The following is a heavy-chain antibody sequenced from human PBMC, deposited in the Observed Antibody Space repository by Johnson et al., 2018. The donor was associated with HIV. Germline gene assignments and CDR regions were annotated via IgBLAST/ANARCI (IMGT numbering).Heavy chain of an antibody. CDR1: GFAFSTFA. Sequence: VQLVESGGGVVQPGGSLRLSCAASGFAFSTFAMNWVRQAPGKGLEWVSGITDRSDSTYYADSVRGRFTISRDNSKNTVYLQMSSLRAEDAAVYYCVKCEYNSDAFDNWGQGTMVTVSS. D-gene: IGHD5-24*01. CDR3: VKCEYNSDAFDN. J-gene: IGHJ3*02. CDR2: ITDRSDST. V-gene: IGHV3-23*04.